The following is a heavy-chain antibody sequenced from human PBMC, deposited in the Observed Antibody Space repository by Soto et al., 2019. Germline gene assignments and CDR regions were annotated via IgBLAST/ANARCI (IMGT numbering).Heavy chain of an antibody. Sequence: QVQLVQSGAEVKKPRASVKVSCTASGYRFSSYGISWVRQAPGQGLEWMGWISAYNGDTNSSPKLQGRVTMTTDTSTSTAYMELRSLRSDDTAVYYCARDDRTAGHGSYAYFDFWGQGTLVTVSS. CDR2: ISAYNGDT. CDR1: GYRFSSYG. D-gene: IGHD6-25*01. J-gene: IGHJ4*02. CDR3: ARDDRTAGHGSYAYFDF. V-gene: IGHV1-18*01.